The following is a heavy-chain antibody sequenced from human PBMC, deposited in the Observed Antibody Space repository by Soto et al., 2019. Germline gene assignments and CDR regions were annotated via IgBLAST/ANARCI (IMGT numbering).Heavy chain of an antibody. Sequence: EVQLLESGGGLVQPGGSLRLSCAASGFTFSSYAMSWVRQAPGKGLEWVSAISGSGGSTYYADSVKGRFTISRDNSKNTLYLQMDSLRAEDTAVDYCEKIPHSSSWYLDAFDIWGQGTMVTVSS. D-gene: IGHD6-13*01. V-gene: IGHV3-23*01. CDR1: GFTFSSYA. J-gene: IGHJ3*02. CDR3: EKIPHSSSWYLDAFDI. CDR2: ISGSGGST.